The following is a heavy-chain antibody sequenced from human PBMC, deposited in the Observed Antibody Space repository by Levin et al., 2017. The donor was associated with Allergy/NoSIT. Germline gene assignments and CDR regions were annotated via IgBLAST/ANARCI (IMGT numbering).Heavy chain of an antibody. Sequence: SQTLSLTCAVYGGSFSGYYWSWIRQPPGKGLEWIGEINHSGSTNYNPSLKSRVTISVDTSKNQFSLKLSSVTAADTAVYYCARVGSSSWDMIVVEREAFDIWGQGTMVTVSS. D-gene: IGHD3-22*01. J-gene: IGHJ3*02. CDR1: GGSFSGYY. V-gene: IGHV4-34*01. CDR2: INHSGST. CDR3: ARVGSSSWDMIVVEREAFDI.